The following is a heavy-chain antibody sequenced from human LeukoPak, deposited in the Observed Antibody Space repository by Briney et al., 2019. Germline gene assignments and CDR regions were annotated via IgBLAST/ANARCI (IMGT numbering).Heavy chain of an antibody. V-gene: IGHV4-59*01. J-gene: IGHJ4*02. CDR2: IYYSGST. CDR3: ARDRLGPTDY. Sequence: SETLSLTCAVYGGSFSGYYWSWIRQPPGKGLEWIGYIYYSGSTNYNPSLKSRVTISVDTSKNQFSLKLSSVTAADTAVYYCARDRLGPTDYWGQGTLVTVSS. CDR1: GGSFSGYY. D-gene: IGHD6-19*01.